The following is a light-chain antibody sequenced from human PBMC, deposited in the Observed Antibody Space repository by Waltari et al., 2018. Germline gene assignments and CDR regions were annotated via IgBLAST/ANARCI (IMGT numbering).Light chain of an antibody. CDR2: DAS. J-gene: IGKJ2*01. Sequence: EIVLTQSPATLSLSPGERVTLSGRASQSISNFLAWYQQRPGQAPRLLMYDASKRAIGIPARFSGSGSGTDFTLTISSLEPEDSGIYYCQQRNGWPPMYTFGQGTKLEIK. CDR3: QQRNGWPPMYT. V-gene: IGKV3-11*01. CDR1: QSISNF.